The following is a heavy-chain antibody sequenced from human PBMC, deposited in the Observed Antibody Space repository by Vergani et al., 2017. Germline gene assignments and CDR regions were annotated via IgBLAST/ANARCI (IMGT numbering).Heavy chain of an antibody. V-gene: IGHV4-34*01. CDR3: ARGTNDY. CDR1: GGSFSGYY. J-gene: IGHJ4*02. CDR2: INHSGST. Sequence: QVQLQQWGAGLLKPSETLSLTCAAYGGSFSGYYWSWIRQPPGKGLEWIGEINHSGSTNYNPSLKSRVTISVDTSKNQFSLKLSSVTAADTAVYYCARGTNDYWGQGTLVTVS.